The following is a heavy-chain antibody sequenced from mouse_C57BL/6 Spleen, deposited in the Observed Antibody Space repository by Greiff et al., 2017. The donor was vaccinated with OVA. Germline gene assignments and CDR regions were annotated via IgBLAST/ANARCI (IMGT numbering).Heavy chain of an antibody. D-gene: IGHD1-1*01. Sequence: VQLKESGPELVKPGASVKISCKASGYSFTGYYMNWVKQSPEKSLEWIGEINPSTGGTTYNQKFKAKATLTVDKSSSTAYMQLKSLTSEDSAVYYGARGGITTVVANWYFDVWGTGTTVTVSS. J-gene: IGHJ1*03. V-gene: IGHV1-42*01. CDR3: ARGGITTVVANWYFDV. CDR2: INPSTGGT. CDR1: GYSFTGYY.